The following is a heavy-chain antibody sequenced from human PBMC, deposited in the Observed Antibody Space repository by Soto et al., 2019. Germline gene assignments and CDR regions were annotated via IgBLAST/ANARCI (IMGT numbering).Heavy chain of an antibody. V-gene: IGHV3-74*01. J-gene: IGHJ3*02. CDR1: GFTFSSYW. CDR3: ARPRTSDWAYDI. CDR2: IKTDGSDT. D-gene: IGHD3-9*01. Sequence: EVQLVESGGGLVQPGGSLRLSCAASGFTFSSYWMHWVRQSPGKGLVWVSRIKTDGSDTHYADSVMGRFTISRDNAKNTLYLQMNSLRDEDTAVYYCARPRTSDWAYDIWGQGTMVIVSS.